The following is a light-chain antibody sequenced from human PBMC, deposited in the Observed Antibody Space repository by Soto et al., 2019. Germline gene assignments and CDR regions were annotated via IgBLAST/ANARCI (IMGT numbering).Light chain of an antibody. V-gene: IGKV1-39*01. J-gene: IGKJ4*01. CDR1: QSISNY. CDR2: AAP. CDR3: QQSYGTRLT. Sequence: DMEMTQSPSSLSASVGDRVTITCRASQSISNYLNWYQHKPGKGPKLLIYAAPSLKSGVPTRFSGSGSGTYFTLTINSLQPEAFATYYCQQSYGTRLTFGGGTKIEIK.